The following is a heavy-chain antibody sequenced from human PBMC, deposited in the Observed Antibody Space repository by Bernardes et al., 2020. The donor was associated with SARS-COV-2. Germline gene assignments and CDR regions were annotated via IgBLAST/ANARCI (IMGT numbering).Heavy chain of an antibody. CDR3: ARDGPAWSRDL. Sequence: GGSLRLSCASSGFNFSYSGMTWVRQAPGKGLEWVSTITNTNYRTYGDSMKGRFTSSRDNAKKSVYLEMNSLRVEDTAVYYCARDGPAWSRDLWGQGTLVTVSS. J-gene: IGHJ5*02. CDR2: ITNTNYR. D-gene: IGHD2-8*02. CDR1: GFNFSYSG. V-gene: IGHV3-21*01.